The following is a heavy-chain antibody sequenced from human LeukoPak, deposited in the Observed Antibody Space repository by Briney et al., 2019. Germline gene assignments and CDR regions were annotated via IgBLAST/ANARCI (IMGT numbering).Heavy chain of an antibody. Sequence: PGESLKISCKGSGYRFTNYWIGWVRQMPGKGLEWMGIIYPGDSDTRCSPSFQGQVTISADKSITTAYLQWSSLKASDTAMYYCAIGGDSSTSCYRCFDFWGQGTLVTVSS. V-gene: IGHV5-51*01. CDR3: AIGGDSSTSCYRCFDF. CDR2: IYPGDSDT. J-gene: IGHJ4*02. CDR1: GYRFTNYW. D-gene: IGHD2-2*02.